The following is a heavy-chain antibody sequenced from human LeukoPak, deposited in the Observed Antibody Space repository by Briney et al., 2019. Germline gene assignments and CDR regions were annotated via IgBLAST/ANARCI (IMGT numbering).Heavy chain of an antibody. V-gene: IGHV1-18*04. CDR1: GYTFTSYG. CDR3: ARQVWDVGFDY. CDR2: ISAYNGNT. J-gene: IGHJ4*02. D-gene: IGHD1-26*01. Sequence: GASVKVSCKASGYTFTSYGISWVRQAPGQGLEWMGWISAYNGNTNYAQKLQGRVTVTTDTSTSTAYMELRSLRPDDTAVYYCARQVWDVGFDYWGQGTLVTVSS.